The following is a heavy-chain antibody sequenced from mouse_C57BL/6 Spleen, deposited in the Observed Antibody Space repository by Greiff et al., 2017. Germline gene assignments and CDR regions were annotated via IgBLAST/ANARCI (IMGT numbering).Heavy chain of an antibody. CDR3: ASFGDGDQRAMDY. CDR2: IDPSDSYT. V-gene: IGHV1-69*01. J-gene: IGHJ4*01. CDR1: GYTFTSYW. D-gene: IGHD1-1*01. Sequence: QVQLQQPGAELVMPGASVKLSCKASGYTFTSYWMHWVKQRPGQGLEWIGEIDPSDSYTNYNQKFKGKSTLTVDKSSSTAYMQLSSLTSEDSAVYYCASFGDGDQRAMDYWGQGTSVTVSS.